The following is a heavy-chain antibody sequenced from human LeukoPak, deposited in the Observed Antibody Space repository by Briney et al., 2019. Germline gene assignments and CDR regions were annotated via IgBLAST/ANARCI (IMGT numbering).Heavy chain of an antibody. V-gene: IGHV1-18*01. J-gene: IGHJ3*02. D-gene: IGHD3-10*01. Sequence: ASVKVSCKASGYTFTSYGISWVRQAPGQGLEWMGWISAYNGNTNYAQKLQGRVTMTTDTSTSTAYMELRSLRSDDTAVYYCATGLWFGELPHAFDIWGQGTMVTVSS. CDR1: GYTFTSYG. CDR2: ISAYNGNT. CDR3: ATGLWFGELPHAFDI.